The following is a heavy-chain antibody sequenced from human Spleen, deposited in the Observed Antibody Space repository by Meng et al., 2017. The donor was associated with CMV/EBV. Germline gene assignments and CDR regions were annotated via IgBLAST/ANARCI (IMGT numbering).Heavy chain of an antibody. CDR3: ARVYSSGWYLGY. V-gene: IGHV3-7*01. J-gene: IGHJ4*02. Sequence: GESLKISCAASGFTFSNYWMSWVRQAPGKGLEWVANIKHDGSEKYYVDSVKGRFTISRDNAKNTLYLQMNSLRAEDTAVYYCARVYSSGWYLGYWGQGTLVTVSS. D-gene: IGHD6-19*01. CDR1: GFTFSNYW. CDR2: IKHDGSEK.